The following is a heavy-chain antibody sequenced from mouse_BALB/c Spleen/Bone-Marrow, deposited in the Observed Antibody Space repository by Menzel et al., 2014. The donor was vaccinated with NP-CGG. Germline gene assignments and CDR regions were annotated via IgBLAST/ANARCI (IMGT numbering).Heavy chain of an antibody. CDR1: GFSLTSYG. V-gene: IGHV2-5*01. CDR2: MWRGGST. J-gene: IGHJ3*01. D-gene: IGHD2-3*01. Sequence: VQGVESGPGLVQPSQSLSITCTVSGFSLTSYGVHWVRQSPGKGLEWLGVMWRGGSTDYNAAFMSRLSFTKDNSKRQVFFKMNSLQACDSAICCCANYVYCQVWFALWGRGTLVTVSA. CDR3: ANYVYCQVWFAL.